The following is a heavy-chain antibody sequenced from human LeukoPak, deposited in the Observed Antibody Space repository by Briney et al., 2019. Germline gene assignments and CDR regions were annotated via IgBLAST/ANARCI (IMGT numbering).Heavy chain of an antibody. D-gene: IGHD6-13*01. V-gene: IGHV3-23*01. Sequence: PGGSLRLSCAASGFTFSSYAMSWVRQAPGKGLEWVSAISGSGGSTYYADSVKGRFTISRDNSKNTLYLQMNSLRAEDTAVYFCAKVGEWHSSPFDYWGQGTLVTVSS. CDR3: AKVGEWHSSPFDY. CDR2: ISGSGGST. CDR1: GFTFSSYA. J-gene: IGHJ4*02.